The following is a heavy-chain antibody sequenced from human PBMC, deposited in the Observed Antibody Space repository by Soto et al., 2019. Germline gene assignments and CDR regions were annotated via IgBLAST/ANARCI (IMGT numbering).Heavy chain of an antibody. V-gene: IGHV1-46*01. CDR3: ARERDYSDGSGYWILDY. Sequence: QVQLVQSRAEVKKPGASVKVSCKASGYTFSSFYMHWVRLAPGPGLEWIGLINSSGSSTNYAQKFQVRVTMTRDTYTSTVYMELSSVRSDDTAVYYCARERDYSDGSGYWILDYWGQGTMVTVSS. CDR2: INSSGSST. D-gene: IGHD3-22*01. CDR1: GYTFSSFY. J-gene: IGHJ4*02.